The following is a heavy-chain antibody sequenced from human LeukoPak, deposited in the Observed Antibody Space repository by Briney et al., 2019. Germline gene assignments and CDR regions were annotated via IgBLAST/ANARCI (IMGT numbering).Heavy chain of an antibody. CDR2: IIPIFGTA. CDR1: GFTFSSYA. V-gene: IGHV1-69*01. CDR3: ARAILGSGYSTLPDYGMDV. D-gene: IGHD3-22*01. Sequence: GGSLRLSCAASGFTFSSYAISWVRQAPGQGLEWKGGIIPIFGTANYAQKFQGRVTITADESTSTAYMELSSLRSEDTAVYYCARAILGSGYSTLPDYGMDVWGQGTTVTVSS. J-gene: IGHJ6*02.